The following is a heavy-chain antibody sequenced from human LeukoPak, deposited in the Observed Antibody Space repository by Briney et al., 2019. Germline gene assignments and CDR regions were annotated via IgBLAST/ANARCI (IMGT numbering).Heavy chain of an antibody. CDR1: GYTFTGYY. Sequence: ASVKVSCKASGYTFTGYYMHWVRQAPGQGLEWMGWINPNSGGTNYAQKFRGRVTMTRDTSISTAYMELSRLRSDDTAVYYCARFPETTTYYYSYMDVWGKGTTVTVSS. CDR2: INPNSGGT. J-gene: IGHJ6*03. V-gene: IGHV1-2*02. CDR3: ARFPETTTYYYSYMDV. D-gene: IGHD4-11*01.